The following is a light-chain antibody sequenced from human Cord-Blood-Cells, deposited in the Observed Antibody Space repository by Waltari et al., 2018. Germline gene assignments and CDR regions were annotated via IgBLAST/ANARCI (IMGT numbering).Light chain of an antibody. Sequence: QSALPQPASVSGSPGQSLPISCTGTSSDVGGYNYISWYQQHPGKSPKLMIYYDSNRPSRVSNRCSGTKSGNTASMTISGVQAEDEADYNCSLYTSSSTVVFGRGTKMTVL. J-gene: IGLJ2*01. CDR1: SSDVGGYNY. V-gene: IGLV2-14*01. CDR2: YDS. CDR3: SLYTSSSTVV.